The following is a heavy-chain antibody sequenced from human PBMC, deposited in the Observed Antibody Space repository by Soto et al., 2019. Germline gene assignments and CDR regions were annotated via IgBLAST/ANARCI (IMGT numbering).Heavy chain of an antibody. CDR1: GGTFSSYA. V-gene: IGHV1-69*01. Sequence: QVQLVQSGAEVKKPGSSVKVSCKASGGTFSSYAISWVRQAPGQGLEWMGGIIPIFGTANYAQKFQGRVTITADESTSTAYMELSSLRSEDTAVYYCARVHLGYCSSTSCRSNCYYYGMDVWGQGTTVTVSS. J-gene: IGHJ6*02. D-gene: IGHD2-2*01. CDR2: IIPIFGTA. CDR3: ARVHLGYCSSTSCRSNCYYYGMDV.